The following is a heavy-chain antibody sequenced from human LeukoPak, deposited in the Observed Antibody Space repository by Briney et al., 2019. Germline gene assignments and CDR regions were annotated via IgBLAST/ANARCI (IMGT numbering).Heavy chain of an antibody. Sequence: GGSLRLSCAASGFTFNNHDMHWVRQAPGKGLEWVAGISYDGRNKYYADPVKGRFTISRDNSKNTLNLQMNSLRTEDTAVYYCAKPRDIDSWAFDVWGQGTMVTVS. CDR1: GFTFNNHD. CDR3: AKPRDIDSWAFDV. J-gene: IGHJ3*01. CDR2: ISYDGRNK. V-gene: IGHV3-30*18. D-gene: IGHD2-15*01.